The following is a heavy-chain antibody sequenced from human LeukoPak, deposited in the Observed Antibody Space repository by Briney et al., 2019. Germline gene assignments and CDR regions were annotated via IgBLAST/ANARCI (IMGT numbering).Heavy chain of an antibody. V-gene: IGHV3-33*06. CDR3: AKGDIAAAGNWFDP. CDR1: GFAFSSFG. D-gene: IGHD6-13*01. J-gene: IGHJ5*02. CDR2: IWYDGTNK. Sequence: GGSLRLSCAASGFAFSSFGMHWVRQAPGKGLEWVAVIWYDGTNKYYADSVKGRFTISRDNSKNTLYLQMNSLRAEDTAVYYCAKGDIAAAGNWFDPWGQGTLVTVSS.